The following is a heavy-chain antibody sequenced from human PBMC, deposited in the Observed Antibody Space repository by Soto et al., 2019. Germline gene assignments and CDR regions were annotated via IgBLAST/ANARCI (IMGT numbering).Heavy chain of an antibody. V-gene: IGHV1-3*01. CDR3: ARDWTHYDSSGPGDY. CDR2: INAGNGDT. CDR1: GYPFTSSS. D-gene: IGHD3-22*01. Sequence: AAAKVSWKAPGYPFTSSSMHWVRQAPGQGLEWMGWINAGNGDTKYSQKFQGRVTITRDTSANTVYMELSSLRSEDTAVFYCARDWTHYDSSGPGDYWGQGTLVTVSS. J-gene: IGHJ4*02.